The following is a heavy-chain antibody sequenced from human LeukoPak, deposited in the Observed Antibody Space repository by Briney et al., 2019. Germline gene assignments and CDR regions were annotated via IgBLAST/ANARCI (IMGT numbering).Heavy chain of an antibody. CDR3: AKTHRLEWKLLSGCFDS. J-gene: IGHJ4*02. Sequence: GGSLRLSCAASGFTFSNYGIHWVRQAPGKGLEWVAVISYDGSNKYYADSVKGRFTISRDNSKKTLYLQMNSLRAEDTAVYYCAKTHRLEWKLLSGCFDSWGQGTLVTVSS. V-gene: IGHV3-30*18. D-gene: IGHD1-26*01. CDR1: GFTFSNYG. CDR2: ISYDGSNK.